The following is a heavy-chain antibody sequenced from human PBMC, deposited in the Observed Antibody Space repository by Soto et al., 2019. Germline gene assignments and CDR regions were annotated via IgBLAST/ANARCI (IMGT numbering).Heavy chain of an antibody. CDR3: SGIRYFDWLSFDY. CDR2: IYYSGST. J-gene: IGHJ4*02. V-gene: IGHV4-59*01. CDR1: GGSISSYY. D-gene: IGHD3-9*01. Sequence: SETLSLTCTVSGGSISSYYWSWIRQPPGKGLEWIGYIYYSGSTNYNPSLKSRVTISVDTSKNQFSLKLSSVTAADTAVYYCSGIRYFDWLSFDYWGQGTLVTVSS.